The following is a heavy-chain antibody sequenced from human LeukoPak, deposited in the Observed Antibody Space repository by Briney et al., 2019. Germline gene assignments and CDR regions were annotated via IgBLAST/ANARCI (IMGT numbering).Heavy chain of an antibody. J-gene: IGHJ4*02. Sequence: SETLSLTCTVSGGSISSSYWSWIRQPPGKGLEWIGYIYDSGSTNYDPSLKSRVTISVDTSKNQFSLKLSSVTAADTAVYYCARGLGGSSGCFGYWGQGTLVTVSS. CDR1: GGSISSSY. CDR3: ARGLGGSSGCFGY. V-gene: IGHV4-59*01. D-gene: IGHD6-19*01. CDR2: IYDSGST.